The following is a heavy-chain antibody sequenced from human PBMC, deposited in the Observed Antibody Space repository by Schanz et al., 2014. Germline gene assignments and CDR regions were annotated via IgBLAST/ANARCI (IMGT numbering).Heavy chain of an antibody. CDR2: INPNSGET. Sequence: QVQLVQSGAEVKKPGSSVTVSCKASGDTLSSYGISWVRQAPGQGLEWMGRINPNSGETNYEQKFKGRVTLTSDTSISTAFMELPGLTSDGTATYSCARARYTGYDCSGYWGQGTLLIVSS. J-gene: IGHJ4*02. CDR1: GDTLSSYG. CDR3: ARARYTGYDCSGY. D-gene: IGHD5-12*01. V-gene: IGHV1-2*02.